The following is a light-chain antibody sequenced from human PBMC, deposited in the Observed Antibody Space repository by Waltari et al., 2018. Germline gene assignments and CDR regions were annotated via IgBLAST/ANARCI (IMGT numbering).Light chain of an antibody. CDR2: GAS. V-gene: IGKV1-16*02. CDR1: QGINNQ. J-gene: IGKJ1*01. CDR3: LQYNSYPRT. Sequence: DIQMSQPTSSLSASAGDRLTITCRASQGINNQLSKFQQKSGKAPKSLIWGASNLQSGVPSKFSGSGSGTDFTLTISSLQPEDFATYYCLQYNSYPRTFGQGTKVEIK.